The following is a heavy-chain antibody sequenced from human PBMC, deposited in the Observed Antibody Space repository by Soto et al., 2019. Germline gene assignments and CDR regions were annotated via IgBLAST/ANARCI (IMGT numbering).Heavy chain of an antibody. D-gene: IGHD2-15*01. J-gene: IGHJ4*02. CDR3: ARIVPHCSGGSCYHYFDY. CDR1: GFSLSTSGMC. V-gene: IGHV2-70*11. CDR2: IDWDDDK. Sequence: SGPTLVKPTQTLTLTCTFSGFSLSTSGMCVSWIRQPPGKALEWLARIDWDDDKYYSTSLKTRLTISKDTSKNQVVLTMTNMDPVDTATYYCARIVPHCSGGSCYHYFDYWGQGTLVTVSS.